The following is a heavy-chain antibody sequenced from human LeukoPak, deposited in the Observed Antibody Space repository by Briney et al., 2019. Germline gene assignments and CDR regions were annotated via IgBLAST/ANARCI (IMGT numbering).Heavy chain of an antibody. CDR2: IYYSGST. CDR3: ARQQLWTPYYCYYYMDV. J-gene: IGHJ6*03. Sequence: PSETLSLTCTVSGGSISSSSYYWGWIRQPPGKGLEWIGSIYYSGSTYYNPSLKSRVTISVDTSKNQFSLKLSSVTAADTAVYYCARQQLWTPYYCYYYMDVWGKGTTVTVSS. V-gene: IGHV4-39*01. D-gene: IGHD5-18*01. CDR1: GGSISSSSYY.